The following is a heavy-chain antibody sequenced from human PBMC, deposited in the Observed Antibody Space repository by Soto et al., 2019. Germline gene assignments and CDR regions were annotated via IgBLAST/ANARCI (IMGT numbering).Heavy chain of an antibody. CDR2: IYYSGTT. CDR1: GGTITTGGHF. D-gene: IGHD1-26*01. J-gene: IGHJ4*02. V-gene: IGHV4-31*03. CDR3: ARVVSGSYLDY. Sequence: QVQLQESGPGLVKASQTLSLTCTVSGGTITTGGHFWSWIRQYPGKGLEWIGYIYYSGTTHYNPSLKSRVTISIDTSKNQFSLNLSSVTAADTAVYYCARVVSGSYLDYWGQGPLVTVSS.